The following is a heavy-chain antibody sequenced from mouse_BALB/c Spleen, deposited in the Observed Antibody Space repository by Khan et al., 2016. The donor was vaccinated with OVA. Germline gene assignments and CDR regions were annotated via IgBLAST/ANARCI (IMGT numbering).Heavy chain of an antibody. D-gene: IGHD2-14*01. V-gene: IGHV1S136*01. CDR1: GYTFTRYL. CDR2: INPYNDGS. CDR3: ARPGNKYERVFDY. Sequence: VQLQQSGPELVKPGASVKMSCKASGYTFTRYLMHWVKQKPGQGLEWIGYINPYNDGSKYNEKFNGKATLTSDKSSSIAYMELSSLTSEDSAVYYCARPGNKYERVFDYWGQGTTLTVSS. J-gene: IGHJ2*01.